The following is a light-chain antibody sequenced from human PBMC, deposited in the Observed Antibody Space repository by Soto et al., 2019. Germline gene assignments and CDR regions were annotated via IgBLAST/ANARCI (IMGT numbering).Light chain of an antibody. CDR3: QQYYSYPPT. J-gene: IGKJ1*01. Sequence: AIRMTQSPSSFSASTGDRVTITCRASQGISSYLAWYQQKPGKAPKLLIYAASTLQSGVPSRFSGSGYGTDSTLTISCLQSEDFATYYCQQYYSYPPTFG. V-gene: IGKV1-8*01. CDR1: QGISSY. CDR2: AAS.